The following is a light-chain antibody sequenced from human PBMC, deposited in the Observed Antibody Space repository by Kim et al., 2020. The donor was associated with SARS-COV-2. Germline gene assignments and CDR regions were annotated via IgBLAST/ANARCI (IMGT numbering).Light chain of an antibody. V-gene: IGLV1-40*01. Sequence: QGVTSSCTGSSPNVGAVYDVLWYQQLPGTAPRLVIYVTTNRPSGVPDRFSGSKSGTSASLAITGLQAEDEADYYCQSYDSSLSVVFGGGTKLTVL. CDR2: VTT. CDR1: SPNVGAVYD. J-gene: IGLJ3*02. CDR3: QSYDSSLSVV.